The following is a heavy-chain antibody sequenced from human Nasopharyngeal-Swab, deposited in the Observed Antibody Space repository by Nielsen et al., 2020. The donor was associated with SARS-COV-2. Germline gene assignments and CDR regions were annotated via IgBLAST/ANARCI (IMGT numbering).Heavy chain of an antibody. CDR1: GGTFSSYA. CDR2: IIPIFGTA. D-gene: IGHD6-13*01. CDR3: SGASSSWCGGYYFDY. V-gene: IGHV1-69*13. Sequence: SVKVSCKASGGTFSSYAISWVRQAPGQGLEWMGGIIPIFGTANYAQKFQGRVTITADESTSTAYMELSSLRSEDTAVYYCSGASSSWCGGYYFDYWGQGTLVTVSS. J-gene: IGHJ4*02.